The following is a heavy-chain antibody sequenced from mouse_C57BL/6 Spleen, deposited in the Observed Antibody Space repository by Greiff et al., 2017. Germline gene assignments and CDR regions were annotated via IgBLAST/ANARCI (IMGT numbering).Heavy chain of an antibody. V-gene: IGHV7-1*01. CDR3: ARDAPYYYGSSWYFDV. CDR1: GFTFSDFY. CDR2: SRNKANDYTT. D-gene: IGHD1-1*01. Sequence: DVKLVESGGGLVQSGRSLRLSCATSGFTFSDFYMEWVRQAPGKGLEWIAASRNKANDYTTEYSASVKGRFIVSRDTSQSILYLQMNALRAEDTAIYYCARDAPYYYGSSWYFDVWGTGTTVTVSS. J-gene: IGHJ1*03.